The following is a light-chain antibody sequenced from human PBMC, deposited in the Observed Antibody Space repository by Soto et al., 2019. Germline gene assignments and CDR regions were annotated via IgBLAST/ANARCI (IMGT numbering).Light chain of an antibody. CDR2: DAS. CDR1: QSVGSY. V-gene: IGKV3-11*01. CDR3: QQRSDWPST. J-gene: IGKJ4*01. Sequence: EIVLTQSPATLSLSPGDRATLSCRASQSVGSYLGWYQQRPGQAPRLLIYDASNRAAGIPAMFIGSGSGTDFTLTISSLGPEDFAVYYCQQRSDWPSTFGGGTKVEIK.